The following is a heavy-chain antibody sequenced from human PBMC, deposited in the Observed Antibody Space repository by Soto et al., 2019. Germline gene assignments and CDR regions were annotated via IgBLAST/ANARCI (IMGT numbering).Heavy chain of an antibody. V-gene: IGHV3-30-3*01. CDR3: ATIVGATTADY. Sequence: GGSLRLSCAASGFTFSSYAMHWVRQAPGKGLEWVAVISYDGSNKYYADSVKGRFTISRDNSKNTLYLQMNSLRAEDTAVYYCATIVGATTADYWGQGTLVTVSS. CDR1: GFTFSSYA. J-gene: IGHJ4*02. CDR2: ISYDGSNK. D-gene: IGHD1-26*01.